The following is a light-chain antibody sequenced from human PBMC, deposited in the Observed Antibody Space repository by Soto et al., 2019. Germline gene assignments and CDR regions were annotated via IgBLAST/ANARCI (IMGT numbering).Light chain of an antibody. CDR2: KAS. CDR1: QTISSW. V-gene: IGKV1-5*03. Sequence: DIQMTQSPSTLSGSVGDRVTITCRASQTISSWLAWYQQKPGKAPKLLIYKASTLKSGGPSRFSGSGSGTEVTLTISSLQPDDFATYYCQHYNSYSEAFGQGTKVELK. CDR3: QHYNSYSEA. J-gene: IGKJ1*01.